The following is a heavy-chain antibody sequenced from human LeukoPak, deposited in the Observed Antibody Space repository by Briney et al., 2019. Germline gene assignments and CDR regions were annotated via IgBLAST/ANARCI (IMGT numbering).Heavy chain of an antibody. D-gene: IGHD2-15*01. V-gene: IGHV4-39*07. Sequence: PSDTLSLTCSVSGDSISGSDYYWGWIRQPPGKGLEWIGSFYYSGSTYYNPSLKSRVTILVDTSKNQFSLKLSSVTAADTAVYYCARGYCSGGSCYSYYYYNYMDVWGKGTTVTVSS. CDR2: FYYSGST. J-gene: IGHJ6*03. CDR1: GDSISGSDYY. CDR3: ARGYCSGGSCYSYYYYNYMDV.